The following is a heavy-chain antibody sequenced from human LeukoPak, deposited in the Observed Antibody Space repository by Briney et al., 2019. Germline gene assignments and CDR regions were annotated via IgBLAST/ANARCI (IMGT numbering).Heavy chain of an antibody. CDR1: GGSFSGYY. V-gene: IGHV4-34*01. CDR3: ARGPYSYGHGFDY. D-gene: IGHD5-18*01. J-gene: IGHJ4*02. CDR2: INHSGST. Sequence: PSETLSLTCAVYGGSFSGYYWSWIRQPPGKGLEWIGEINHSGSTNYNPSLKSRVTISVDTSKNQFSLKLSSVTAADTAVYYCARGPYSYGHGFDYWGQGTLVTVSS.